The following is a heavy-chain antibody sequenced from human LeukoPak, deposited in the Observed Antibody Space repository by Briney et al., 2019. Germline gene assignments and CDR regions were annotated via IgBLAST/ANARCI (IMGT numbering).Heavy chain of an antibody. V-gene: IGHV1-18*01. Sequence: ASVKVSCKASGYTFTSYGISWVRQAPGQGLEWMGWISAYNGNTNYAQKLQGRVTMTTDTSTSTAYMELRSLRSDDTAVYYCARVDFWSGYYTLPDYWGQGTLVTVSP. CDR1: GYTFTSYG. CDR2: ISAYNGNT. CDR3: ARVDFWSGYYTLPDY. D-gene: IGHD3-3*01. J-gene: IGHJ4*02.